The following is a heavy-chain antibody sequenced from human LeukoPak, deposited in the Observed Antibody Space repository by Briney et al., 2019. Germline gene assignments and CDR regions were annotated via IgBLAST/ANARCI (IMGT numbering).Heavy chain of an antibody. CDR3: ARGGERDGYNFWFDP. CDR1: GGSISSYY. CDR2: IYYSGST. J-gene: IGHJ5*02. V-gene: IGHV4-59*01. D-gene: IGHD5-24*01. Sequence: PSETLSLTCTVSGGSISSYYWSWIRQPPGKGLEWIGYIYYSGSTNYNPSLKSRVTISVDTSKNQFSLKLSSVTAADTAVYYCARGGERDGYNFWFDPWGQGTLVTVSS.